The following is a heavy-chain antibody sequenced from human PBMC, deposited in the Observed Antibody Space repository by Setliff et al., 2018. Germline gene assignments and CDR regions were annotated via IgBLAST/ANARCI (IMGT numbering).Heavy chain of an antibody. J-gene: IGHJ5*02. V-gene: IGHV1-8*02. D-gene: IGHD7-27*01. CDR3: ARGSRSQNWGGRYSWFDP. CDR1: GYTFTGYY. Sequence: AASVKVSCKASGYTFTGYYMHWVRQAAGPGLEWMGWMNPNTGYTGYARNFQGRVTMTRNTSISTAYMELSGLRSDDTAVYYCARGSRSQNWGGRYSWFDPWGEGTLVTVSS. CDR2: MNPNTGYT.